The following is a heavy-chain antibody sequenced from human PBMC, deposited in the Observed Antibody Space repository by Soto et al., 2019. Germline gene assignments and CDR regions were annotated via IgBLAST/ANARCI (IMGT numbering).Heavy chain of an antibody. CDR1: NYTFTTYG. V-gene: IGHV1-18*01. Sequence: ASVKVSCKASNYTFTTYGISWVRQAPGQGLEWMGWISPYSENTNYARKFQGRVTLTIDTATSTAYMELGSLRSDDTAVYLCARDTYFDNSGYYYDYWGQGTLVTVSS. CDR2: ISPYSENT. CDR3: ARDTYFDNSGYYYDY. J-gene: IGHJ4*02. D-gene: IGHD3-22*01.